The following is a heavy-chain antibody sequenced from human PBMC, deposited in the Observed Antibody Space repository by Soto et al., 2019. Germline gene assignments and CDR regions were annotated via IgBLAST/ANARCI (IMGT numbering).Heavy chain of an antibody. CDR1: GFTVSSNY. V-gene: IGHV3-53*02. D-gene: IGHD3-10*01. J-gene: IGHJ4*02. Sequence: EVQLVETGGGLIQPGGSLRLSCAASGFTVSSNYMSWVRQAPGKGLEWVSVIYSGGSTYYADSVRGRFTISSDNSKNTRYLQMHSLSAEDTAVYYCAIGVGRYYFDYWGQGTLDTVSS. CDR2: IYSGGST. CDR3: AIGVGRYYFDY.